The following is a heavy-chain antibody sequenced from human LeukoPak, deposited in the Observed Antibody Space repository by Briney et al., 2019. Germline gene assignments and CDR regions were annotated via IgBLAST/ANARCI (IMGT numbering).Heavy chain of an antibody. D-gene: IGHD2-21*01. CDR3: ARDSVAIARDWFDP. J-gene: IGHJ5*02. CDR2: IYYSGGT. Sequence: PSETLSLTCTVSGGSISSSSYYWGWLRQPPGKGLERIGSIYYSGGTYYNPSLKSRVTISLDTPKNQFSLKLSSVTAADTAVYYCARDSVAIARDWFDPWGQGTLVSVSS. CDR1: GGSISSSSYY. V-gene: IGHV4-39*07.